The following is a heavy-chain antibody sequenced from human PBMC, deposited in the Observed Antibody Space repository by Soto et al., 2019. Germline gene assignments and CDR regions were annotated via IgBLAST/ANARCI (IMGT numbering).Heavy chain of an antibody. CDR3: ARDMTRTVVPYFDF. CDR2: IIPISGAA. J-gene: IGHJ4*02. CDR1: GGTFSNYV. V-gene: IGHV1-69*06. D-gene: IGHD1-7*01. Sequence: QVQLVQSGAEVKKPGSSVKVSCKASGGTFSNYVVNWVRQAPGQGLEWMGRIIPISGAANYAQKFQGRVMITADKSTSTSDMELSSLRSEDTAVYYCARDMTRTVVPYFDFWGQGTLVTVSS.